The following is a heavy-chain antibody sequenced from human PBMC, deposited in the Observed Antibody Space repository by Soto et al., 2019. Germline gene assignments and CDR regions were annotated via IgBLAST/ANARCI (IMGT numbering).Heavy chain of an antibody. V-gene: IGHV3-9*01. CDR2: ISWNSGSI. CDR3: AKDIVGSSPIAGYYGMDV. CDR1: GFTFDDYA. J-gene: IGHJ6*02. D-gene: IGHD6-13*01. Sequence: GGSLRLSCAASGFTFDDYAMHWVRQAPGKGLEWVSGISWNSGSIGYADSVKGRFTISRDNAKNSLYLQMNSLRAEDTALHYCAKDIVGSSPIAGYYGMDVWGQGTTVTVSS.